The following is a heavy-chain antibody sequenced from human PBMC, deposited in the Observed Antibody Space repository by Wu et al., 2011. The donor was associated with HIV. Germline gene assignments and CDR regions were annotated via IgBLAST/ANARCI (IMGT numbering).Heavy chain of an antibody. D-gene: IGHD6-6*01. J-gene: IGHJ3*01. Sequence: QVHLMQSGAEVKKPGSSVRVSCKASGGTFATYSVSWVRQAPGQGLEWMGRIIPILRRPNYAQKFQGRVTISADKSTSTLDLSSLTFDDTAVYFCSTPERKSAGRLAWRGALDVWGQGTMVTVSS. CDR2: IIPILRRP. V-gene: IGHV1-69*04. CDR1: GGTFATYS. CDR3: STPERKSAGRLAWRGALDV.